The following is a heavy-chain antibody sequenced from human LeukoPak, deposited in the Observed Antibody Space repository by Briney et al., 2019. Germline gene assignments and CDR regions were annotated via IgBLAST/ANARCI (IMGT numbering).Heavy chain of an antibody. CDR1: GFTFSSYG. CDR2: ISYDGSNK. Sequence: GGSLRLSCAASGFTFSSYGMPWVRQAPGKGLEWVAVISYDGSNKYYADSVKGRFTISRDNSKNTLYLQMNSLRAEDTAVYYCAVLTGRHPNFDYWGQGTLVTVSS. CDR3: AVLTGRHPNFDY. D-gene: IGHD3-16*01. J-gene: IGHJ4*02. V-gene: IGHV3-30*03.